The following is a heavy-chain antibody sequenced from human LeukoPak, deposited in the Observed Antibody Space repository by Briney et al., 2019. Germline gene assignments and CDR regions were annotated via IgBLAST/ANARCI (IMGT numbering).Heavy chain of an antibody. D-gene: IGHD1-26*01. CDR2: INSDGSST. CDR3: ARDPSKWELPVDY. J-gene: IGHJ4*02. CDR1: GFTFSSSW. Sequence: GGSLRLSCAASGFTFSSSWMHWVRQAPGKGLVWVSRINSDGSSTTYADSVKGRFTISRDNTKNTLFLQMNSLRAEDTAVYYCARDPSKWELPVDYWGQGTLVSVSS. V-gene: IGHV3-74*01.